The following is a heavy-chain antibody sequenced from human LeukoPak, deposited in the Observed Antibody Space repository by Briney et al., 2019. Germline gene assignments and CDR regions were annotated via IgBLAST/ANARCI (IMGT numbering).Heavy chain of an antibody. V-gene: IGHV3-11*01. CDR2: ISSSGSTI. J-gene: IGHJ4*02. CDR3: ASGLLDSSGYFLNY. CDR1: GFTFSDYY. Sequence: GGCLRLSCAASGFTFSDYYMSWIRQAPGKGLEWVSYISSSGSTIYYADSVKGRFTISRDNAKNSLYLQMNSLRAEDTAVYYCASGLLDSSGYFLNYWGQGTLVTVSS. D-gene: IGHD3-22*01.